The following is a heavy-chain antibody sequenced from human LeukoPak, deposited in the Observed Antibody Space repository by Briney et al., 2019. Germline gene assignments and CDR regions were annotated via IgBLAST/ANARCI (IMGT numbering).Heavy chain of an antibody. J-gene: IGHJ4*02. CDR1: GITLSNYG. Sequence: GGSLRLSCAVSGITLSNYGMSWVRQAPGKGLEWVAGISDSGGRTNYADSVKGRFTISRDNPKNTLYLQVNSLRAEDTAVYFCAKRGVVIRVILIGFHKEAYYFDSWGQGALVTVSS. CDR3: AKRGVVIRVILIGFHKEAYYFDS. D-gene: IGHD3-9*01. V-gene: IGHV3-23*01. CDR2: ISDSGGRT.